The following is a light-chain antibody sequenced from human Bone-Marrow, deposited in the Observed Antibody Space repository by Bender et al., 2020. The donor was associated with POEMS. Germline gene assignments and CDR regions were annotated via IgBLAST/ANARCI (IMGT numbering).Light chain of an antibody. CDR1: TSNIGSNY. V-gene: IGLV1-47*01. CDR2: RNS. CDR3: QSYDDSLSAHVA. Sequence: QSVLTQPRSASGTPGQRVTISCIGSTSNIGSNYVYWYQHFPGTAPKLLIFRNSLRPSGVPDRFSGSKSGPSASLVISGLRSDDEADYYCQSYDDSLSAHVAFGGGTKLTVL. J-gene: IGLJ2*01.